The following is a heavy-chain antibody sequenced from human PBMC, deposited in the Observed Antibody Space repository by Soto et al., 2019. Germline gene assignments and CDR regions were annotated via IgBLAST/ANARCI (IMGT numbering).Heavy chain of an antibody. CDR1: GFTLGVYW. Sequence: GSLRLCCAASGFTLGVYWMTWVRQAPGKGLEWLGTIKWDASEKKYVDSVKGRFTISRDNAKNSLYLQMDSLRAEDTAVYYCARDGGDIVVGSSVIGYHSSNGMD. J-gene: IGHJ6*01. CDR3: ARDGGDIVVGSSVIGYHSSNGMD. D-gene: IGHD2-2*01. V-gene: IGHV3-7*01. CDR2: IKWDASEK.